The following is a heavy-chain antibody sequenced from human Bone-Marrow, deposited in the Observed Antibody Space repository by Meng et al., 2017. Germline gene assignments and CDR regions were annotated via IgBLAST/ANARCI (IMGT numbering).Heavy chain of an antibody. Sequence: QAQLVESGGGVVQPGKSLRVSCAASEFTLRTSIIHWVRQPPGKGLEWVAAMSYDGFSKYYVDSVKGRFTISGDMSRSTMDLQMNSLTTDDTAVYYCAREGGTSGFCGYFDSWGQGTLVTVSS. CDR1: EFTLRTSI. J-gene: IGHJ4*02. CDR2: MSYDGFSK. V-gene: IGHV3-30-3*01. D-gene: IGHD6-19*01. CDR3: AREGGTSGFCGYFDS.